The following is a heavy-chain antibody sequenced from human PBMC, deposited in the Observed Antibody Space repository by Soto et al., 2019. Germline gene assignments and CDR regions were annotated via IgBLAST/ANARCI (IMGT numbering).Heavy chain of an antibody. Sequence: PGESLKISCKGSGYTFTNYWMGWVRQMPGKGPEWMGIIYPGDSDTKYNPSFQGQVTISADKSITTTYLQWSSLKASDTAIYYCAASIFYYGMDVWGQGTTVTSP. J-gene: IGHJ6*02. CDR3: AASIFYYGMDV. V-gene: IGHV5-51*01. CDR1: GYTFTNYW. CDR2: IYPGDSDT.